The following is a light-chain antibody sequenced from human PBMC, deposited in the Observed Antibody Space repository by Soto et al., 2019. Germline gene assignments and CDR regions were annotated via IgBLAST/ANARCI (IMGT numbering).Light chain of an antibody. CDR1: QGISNY. CDR2: AAS. CDR3: QKDNSAPRT. J-gene: IGKJ1*01. Sequence: DIQMTQSPSSLSASVGDRVTITCRASQGISNYLAWYQQKPGKVPKLLIYAASTLQSGVPSRFSSSGPGTDFNLTISSLQPEDDATYCCQKDNSAPRTFGQGTKVEI. V-gene: IGKV1-27*01.